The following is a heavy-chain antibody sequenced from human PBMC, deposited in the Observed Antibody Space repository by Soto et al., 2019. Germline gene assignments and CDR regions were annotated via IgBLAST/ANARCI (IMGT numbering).Heavy chain of an antibody. D-gene: IGHD6-6*01. CDR2: IIGGGGTT. J-gene: IGHJ4*02. Sequence: SLRLSCEASGFTFSSYGMSWVRQAPGKGLEWVSAIIGGGGTTYYADSVKGRFTISRDNSKNTLYLQMNSLRSDDMAVYYCASRSGQLPYYFDYWGQGTQVTVSS. V-gene: IGHV3-23*01. CDR3: ASRSGQLPYYFDY. CDR1: GFTFSSYG.